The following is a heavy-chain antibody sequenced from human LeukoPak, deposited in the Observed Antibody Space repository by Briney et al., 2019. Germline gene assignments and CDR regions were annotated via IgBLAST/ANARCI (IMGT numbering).Heavy chain of an antibody. CDR1: GFTLSNGW. CDR3: AKDRGYSGYDFDY. J-gene: IGHJ4*02. CDR2: ISGSGGST. V-gene: IGHV3-23*01. D-gene: IGHD5-12*01. Sequence: GGSLRLSCAASGFTLSNGWMSWVRQAPGKGLEWVSAISGSGGSTHYADSVKGRFTISRDNSKNTLYLQMNSLRAEDTAVYYCAKDRGYSGYDFDYWGQGTLVTVSS.